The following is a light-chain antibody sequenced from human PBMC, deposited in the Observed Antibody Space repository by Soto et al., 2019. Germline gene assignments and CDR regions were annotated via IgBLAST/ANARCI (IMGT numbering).Light chain of an antibody. CDR2: DAS. CDR3: QQYSSYPWT. V-gene: IGKV1-5*01. Sequence: TQSPGTLSLSPGERATLSCRASQSVSSIYLAWYQQEPGKAPDLLIYDASSLEGGVPSRFSGSGYGTEFTLTISSLLPDDFATYYCQQYSSYPWTFGQGTKVDIK. J-gene: IGKJ1*01. CDR1: QSVSSIY.